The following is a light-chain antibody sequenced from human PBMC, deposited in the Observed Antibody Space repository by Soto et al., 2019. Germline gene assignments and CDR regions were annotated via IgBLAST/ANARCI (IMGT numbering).Light chain of an antibody. CDR1: QSISSW. J-gene: IGKJ5*01. CDR2: KAS. CDR3: QQYNSYSVT. V-gene: IGKV1-5*03. Sequence: DIQMTQSPSTLSASVGDRVTITCRASQSISSWLAWYQQKPGKAPKLLIYKASNLESGVPSRFSGSGSGTEFTLTISSLQPDDFATYYGQQYNSYSVTFGKGTRLEIK.